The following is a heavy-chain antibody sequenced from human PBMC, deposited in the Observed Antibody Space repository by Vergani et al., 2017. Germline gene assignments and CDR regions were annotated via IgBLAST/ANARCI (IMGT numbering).Heavy chain of an antibody. CDR3: ARGELTYDFWSGPKGY. J-gene: IGHJ4*02. CDR2: IKQDGSEK. D-gene: IGHD3-3*01. Sequence: EVQLVESGGGLVQPGGSLRLSCAASGFTFSSYWMSWVRQAPGKGLEWVANIKQDGSEKYYVDSVKGRFTISRDNAKNSLYLQMNSLRAEDTAVYYCARGELTYDFWSGPKGYWGQGTLVTVSS. V-gene: IGHV3-7*01. CDR1: GFTFSSYW.